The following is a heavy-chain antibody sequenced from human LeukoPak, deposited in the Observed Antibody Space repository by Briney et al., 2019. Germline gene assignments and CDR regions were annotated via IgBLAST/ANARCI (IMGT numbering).Heavy chain of an antibody. CDR2: INWNGGST. Sequence: GGSLRLSCAASGFIFDDYGMSWVRQAPGKGLEWVSGINWNGGSTGYADSVKGRFTISRDNAKNSLYVQMNSLRAEDTALYYCARGGYSGSYFAYWGQGTLVTVSA. CDR1: GFIFDDYG. CDR3: ARGGYSGSYFAY. V-gene: IGHV3-20*04. D-gene: IGHD1-26*01. J-gene: IGHJ4*02.